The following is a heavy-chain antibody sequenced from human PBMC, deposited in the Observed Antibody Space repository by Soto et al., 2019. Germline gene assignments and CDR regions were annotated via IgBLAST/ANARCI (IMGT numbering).Heavy chain of an antibody. V-gene: IGHV2-5*02. CDR3: AHHDRAFDY. CDR1: GFSLNTEGVG. Sequence: QITLKESGPTLVKPTQTLTLTCTFSGFSLNTEGVGVGWIRQPPGKALEWLALLYWDDDKRRSPSLKSRLPISRGTSKNQVVLTMTNMDPVDTATYFCAHHDRAFDYWGQGTLVTVSS. J-gene: IGHJ4*02. CDR2: LYWDDDK.